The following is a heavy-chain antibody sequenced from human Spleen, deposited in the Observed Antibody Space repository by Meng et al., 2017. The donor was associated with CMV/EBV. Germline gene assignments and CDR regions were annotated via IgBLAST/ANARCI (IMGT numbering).Heavy chain of an antibody. V-gene: IGHV3-7*01. CDR3: AREKELPGPYDY. D-gene: IGHD1-26*01. CDR2: IKQDGTET. Sequence: GGSLRLSCAASGFTFSSYWMSWVRQAPGKGLEWVANIKQDGTETHYVDSVKGRFTISRDNAKNSLYPQMDGLRAEDTAVYYCAREKELPGPYDYWGQGTLVTVSS. CDR1: GFTFSSYW. J-gene: IGHJ4*02.